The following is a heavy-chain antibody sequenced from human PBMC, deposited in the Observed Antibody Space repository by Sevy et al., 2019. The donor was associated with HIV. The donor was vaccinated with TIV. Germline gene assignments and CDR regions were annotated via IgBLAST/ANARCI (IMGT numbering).Heavy chain of an antibody. CDR2: IAHDGNYR. CDR1: GFTFSTYD. J-gene: IGHJ6*02. Sequence: GGSLRLSCTASGFTFSTYDIHWVRQAPGKGLEWVAIIAHDGNYRYYSDSVRGRFYMSRDNSKNTAYLQMSGLSVEDTAVYYCAKNRPPGGSYFSRHGMDVWGRGTTVTVSS. CDR3: AKNRPPGGSYFSRHGMDV. V-gene: IGHV3-30*18. D-gene: IGHD3-16*01.